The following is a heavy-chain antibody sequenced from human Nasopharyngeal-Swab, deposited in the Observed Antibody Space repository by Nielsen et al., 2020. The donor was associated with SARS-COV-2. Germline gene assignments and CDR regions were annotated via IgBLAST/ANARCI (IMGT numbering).Heavy chain of an antibody. CDR1: GFTFSSYS. V-gene: IGHV3-48*01. D-gene: IGHD2-15*01. J-gene: IGHJ4*02. Sequence: GESLKISCAASGFTFSSYSMNWVRQAPGKGLEWVSYISSSSSTIYYADSVKGRFTISRDNAENKLYLQMHSLRVEDTAVYYCAKDRYCSGGACYFSGFDYWGLGTLVTVSS. CDR2: ISSSSSTI. CDR3: AKDRYCSGGACYFSGFDY.